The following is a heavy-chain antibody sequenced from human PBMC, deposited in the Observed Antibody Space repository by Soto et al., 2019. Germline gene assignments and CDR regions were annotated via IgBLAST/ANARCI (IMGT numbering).Heavy chain of an antibody. J-gene: IGHJ4*02. Sequence: GASVKVSCKASGYIFDNFGINWVRQAPGQGLEWMGWINAYNGNTNYAQKFQGRVTMTTDTSTNTAYMDLRSLRSDDTAVYFCARLSLSGTNRHPLDYWGQGTLVTV. V-gene: IGHV1-18*01. D-gene: IGHD1-1*01. CDR3: ARLSLSGTNRHPLDY. CDR2: INAYNGNT. CDR1: GYIFDNFG.